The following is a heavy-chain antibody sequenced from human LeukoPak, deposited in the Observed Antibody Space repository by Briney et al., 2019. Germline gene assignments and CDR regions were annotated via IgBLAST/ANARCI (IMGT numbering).Heavy chain of an antibody. J-gene: IGHJ4*02. D-gene: IGHD3-9*01. CDR1: GGSISSSSYY. Sequence: SETLSLTCTDSGGSISSSSYYWGWIRQPPGKGLEWIGSIYYSGSTYYNPSLKSRVTISVDTSKNQFSLKLSSVTAADTAVYYCARLGIADYDILTGYYQGGTFDYWGQGTLVTVSS. V-gene: IGHV4-39*01. CDR3: ARLGIADYDILTGYYQGGTFDY. CDR2: IYYSGST.